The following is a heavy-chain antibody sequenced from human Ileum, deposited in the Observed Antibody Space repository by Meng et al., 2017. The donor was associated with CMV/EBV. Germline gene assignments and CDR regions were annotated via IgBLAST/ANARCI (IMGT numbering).Heavy chain of an antibody. CDR1: WFSSSTSGVS. Sequence: HTPWMDSSPAPFEPPQTLTVTVTVAWFSSSTSGVSVGWILQPPGKELEWLTLNYWDDDNRYSQSLKSRLTIAEDTSKIQVVLTITNMDPVDTATYYCAHRRGIEDYFQHWGQGTLVTVSS. D-gene: IGHD1-26*01. J-gene: IGHJ1*01. CDR2: NYWDDDN. CDR3: AHRRGIEDYFQH. V-gene: IGHV2-5*02.